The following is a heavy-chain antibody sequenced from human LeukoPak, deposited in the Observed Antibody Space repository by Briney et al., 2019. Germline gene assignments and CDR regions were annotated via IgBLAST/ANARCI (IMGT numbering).Heavy chain of an antibody. CDR3: ARRSNGFDY. CDR2: IYYSGST. V-gene: IGHV4-59*01. CDR1: GGSISNYY. Sequence: SETLSLTCTVSGGSISNYYWSWIRQPPGKGLEWIGYIYYSGSTNYNPSLKSRVTISVDTSKNQFSLKLSSVTAADTAVYYCARRSNGFDYWGQGTLVTVSS. J-gene: IGHJ4*02. D-gene: IGHD4-11*01.